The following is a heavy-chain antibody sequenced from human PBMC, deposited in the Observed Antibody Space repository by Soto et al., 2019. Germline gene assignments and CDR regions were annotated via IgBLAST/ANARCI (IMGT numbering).Heavy chain of an antibody. J-gene: IGHJ6*02. D-gene: IGHD3-16*01. CDR1: GDSVSSNSAA. CDR2: TYYRSKWYN. CDR3: ARDRTYDWGGPYYYYGMDV. Sequence: SQTLSLTCAISGDSVSSNSAAWNWIRQSPSRGLEWLGRTYYRSKWYNDYAVSVKSRITINPDTSKNQFSLQLNSVTPEDTAVYYCARDRTYDWGGPYYYYGMDVWGQGTTVTVSS. V-gene: IGHV6-1*01.